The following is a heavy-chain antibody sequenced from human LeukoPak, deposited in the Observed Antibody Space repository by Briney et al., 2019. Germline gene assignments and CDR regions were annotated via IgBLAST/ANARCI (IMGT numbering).Heavy chain of an antibody. CDR2: ISYSGST. CDR3: ARIDPNGRLPFDY. D-gene: IGHD2-8*01. CDR1: GGSISSSSHY. J-gene: IGHJ4*01. V-gene: IGHV4-39*01. Sequence: SETLSLTCAVSGGSISSSSHYWGWIRQPPGKGLEWIGTISYSGSTYYNPSLKSRVTISVDTSKNQFSLKLNSVTAADTAVYYCARIDPNGRLPFDYWGQGTLVTVSS.